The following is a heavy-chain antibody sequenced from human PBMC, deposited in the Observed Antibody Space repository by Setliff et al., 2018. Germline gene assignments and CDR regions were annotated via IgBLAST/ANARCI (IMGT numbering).Heavy chain of an antibody. V-gene: IGHV3-33*06. CDR1: GFTFSSYG. CDR3: AKKRKGLRYFDY. CDR2: IWKDGSNK. J-gene: IGHJ4*02. D-gene: IGHD1-1*01. Sequence: GGSLRLSCAASGFTFSSYGMHWVRQAPGKGLEWVAVIWKDGSNKYYADSVKGRFTISRDNSKNTLYLQMNSLRAEDTALYYCAKKRKGLRYFDYWGQGTLVTVSS.